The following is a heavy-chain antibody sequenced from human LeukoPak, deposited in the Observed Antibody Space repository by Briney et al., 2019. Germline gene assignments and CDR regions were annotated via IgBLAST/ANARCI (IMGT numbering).Heavy chain of an antibody. CDR1: GPSISSSSYY. J-gene: IGHJ4*02. D-gene: IGHD6-19*01. Sequence: PSQTLSLTCTVAGPSISSSSYYWGWLRQPPGKGLEWIVSIYYSGSTYYNPSLKSPVTISVDTSKNQFSLKLSSLTAADTAVYYCAGLTIAVAGTPRPDYWGQGTLVTVSS. CDR2: IYYSGST. CDR3: AGLTIAVAGTPRPDY. V-gene: IGHV4-39*07.